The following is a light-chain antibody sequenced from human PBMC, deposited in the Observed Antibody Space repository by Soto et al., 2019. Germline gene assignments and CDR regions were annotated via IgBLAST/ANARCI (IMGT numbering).Light chain of an antibody. CDR1: QSVSSY. J-gene: IGKJ2*01. V-gene: IGKV3-11*01. Sequence: EIVLTQSPATLSLSPGERATLSCRASQSVSSYLAWYQQKPGQAPRLLIYDASNRATGIPARFSGSGSGTDFTLTISRLESEDFAVYYCQQYGGAPPHTFGQGTKLEIK. CDR2: DAS. CDR3: QQYGGAPPHT.